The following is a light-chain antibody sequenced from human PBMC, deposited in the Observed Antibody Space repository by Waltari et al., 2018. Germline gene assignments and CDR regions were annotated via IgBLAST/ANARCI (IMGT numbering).Light chain of an antibody. V-gene: IGKV4-1*01. CDR3: QQYYSTPFT. CDR1: QSVLYSSNNKNY. J-gene: IGKJ3*01. CDR2: WAS. Sequence: DIVMTQSPDSLAVSLGERATINCKSSQSVLYSSNNKNYLAWYQQKPGQPPKLLIYWASTRGAGVPERFSGSGSGTDFTLTISSLQAEDVAVYYCQQYYSTPFTFGPGTKVDIK.